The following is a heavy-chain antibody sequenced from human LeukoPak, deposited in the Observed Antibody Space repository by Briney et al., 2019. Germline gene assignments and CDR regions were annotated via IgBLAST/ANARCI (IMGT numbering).Heavy chain of an antibody. CDR1: GFTFRTYW. CDR2: ISEDGSAQ. D-gene: IGHD2-21*01. J-gene: IGHJ4*02. CDR3: ATHNLFRFEY. V-gene: IGHV3-7*01. Sequence: GGSLRLSCAASGFTFRTYWMTWVRQAPGKGLEWVANISEDGSAQYYMDSVEGRFTISRDNAKNSLYLQVNTLRPEDTAVYYCATHNLFRFEYWGQGTLVTVRS.